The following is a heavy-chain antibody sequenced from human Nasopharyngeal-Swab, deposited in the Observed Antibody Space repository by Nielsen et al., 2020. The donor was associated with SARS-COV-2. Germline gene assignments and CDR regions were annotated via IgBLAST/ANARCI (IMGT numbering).Heavy chain of an antibody. CDR3: ARVSGMSGYCSGVSCYFDY. V-gene: IGHV3-7*01. CDR1: GFTFSNYW. CDR2: IKQDGSEK. D-gene: IGHD2-15*01. J-gene: IGHJ4*02. Sequence: GESLKISCAASGFTFSNYWMSWVRQAPGKGLEWVANIKQDGSEKHYVDSVKGLFTISRDNAKNSLYLQMNSLRAADTAVYYCARVSGMSGYCSGVSCYFDYWGQGTLVTVSS.